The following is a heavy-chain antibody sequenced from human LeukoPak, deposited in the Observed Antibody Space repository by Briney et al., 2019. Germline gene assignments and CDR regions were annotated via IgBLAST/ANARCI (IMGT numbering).Heavy chain of an antibody. CDR2: ISGSGGGT. Sequence: GSLRLSCAASGFTFSNYAMTWVRQAPGKGLEWVSGISGSGGGTYYSDSVKGRFTISRDNSKNTLYLQMNSLRPEDTAIYYCAKAFSSSWYGFDYWGQGTLVTVSS. J-gene: IGHJ4*02. D-gene: IGHD6-13*01. V-gene: IGHV3-23*01. CDR1: GFTFSNYA. CDR3: AKAFSSSWYGFDY.